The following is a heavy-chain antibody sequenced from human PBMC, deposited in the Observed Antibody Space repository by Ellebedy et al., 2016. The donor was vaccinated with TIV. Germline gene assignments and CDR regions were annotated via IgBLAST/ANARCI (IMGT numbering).Heavy chain of an antibody. CDR1: GFTFSSYE. CDR3: ARSSIAGPPYSSSWPVLDY. Sequence: GGSLRLSCAASGFTFSSYEMNWVRQAPGKGLEWVSYISSSGSTIYYADSVKGRFTISRDNAKNTLYLQMNSLRAEDTAVYYCARSSIAGPPYSSSWPVLDYWGQGTLVTVSS. V-gene: IGHV3-48*03. D-gene: IGHD6-13*01. CDR2: ISSSGSTI. J-gene: IGHJ4*02.